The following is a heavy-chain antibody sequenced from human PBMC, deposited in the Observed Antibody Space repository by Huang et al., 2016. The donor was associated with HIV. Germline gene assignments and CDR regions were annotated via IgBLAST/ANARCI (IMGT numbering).Heavy chain of an antibody. J-gene: IGHJ4*02. CDR2: IYYSGST. CDR3: ARLPGSITMIRGVITDPY. CDR1: GGSIRSDNYY. Sequence: VSGGSIRSDNYYWGWIRQPPGKGLEWIGSIYYSGSTYYNPSLKRRVTITVDTSKNHFSLRMRSVNAADTAVYYCARLPGSITMIRGVITDPYWGQGTLVTVSS. V-gene: IGHV4-39*02. D-gene: IGHD3-10*01.